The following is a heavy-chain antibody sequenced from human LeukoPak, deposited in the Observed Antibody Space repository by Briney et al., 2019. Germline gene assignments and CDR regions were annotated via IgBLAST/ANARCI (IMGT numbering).Heavy chain of an antibody. CDR3: TTDPMTTHRHDGVDY. CDR2: IKSKTGGGTT. Sequence: GSLRLSCAASGFTFSNAWMSWVRQAPGKGLEWVGRIKSKTGGGTTDYAAPVKGRFTISRDDSKNTLYLQMNSLKTEDTAVYYCTTDPMTTHRHDGVDYWGQGTLVTVSS. V-gene: IGHV3-15*01. D-gene: IGHD4-11*01. CDR1: GFTFSNAW. J-gene: IGHJ4*02.